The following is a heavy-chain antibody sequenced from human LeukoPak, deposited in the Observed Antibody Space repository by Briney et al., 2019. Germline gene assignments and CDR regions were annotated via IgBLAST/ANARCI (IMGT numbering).Heavy chain of an antibody. D-gene: IGHD1-14*01. CDR2: IIWSGGSV. Sequence: GGSLRLSCAASGFNFNDFGMSWVRHVPGKGLEWVAGIIWSGGSVGYADSAKGRFTISRDNAQNSLYLQMNTLRAEDTALYYCALKFTGDYYYMDVWGKGTTVTVSS. CDR3: ALKFTGDYYYMDV. CDR1: GFNFNDFG. V-gene: IGHV3-20*04. J-gene: IGHJ6*03.